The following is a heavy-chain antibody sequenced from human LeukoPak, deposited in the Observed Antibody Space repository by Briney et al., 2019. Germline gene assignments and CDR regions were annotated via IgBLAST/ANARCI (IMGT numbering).Heavy chain of an antibody. V-gene: IGHV3-64*01. D-gene: IGHD6-6*01. Sequence: PGGSLRLSCAASGFTFSSYAMHWVRQAPGKGLEYVSAISSNGGSTYYANSVKGRFTISRDNSKNTLYLQMGSLRAEDMAVYYCARGGAYKQLVSPFDYWGQGTLVTVSS. CDR2: ISSNGGST. CDR3: ARGGAYKQLVSPFDY. J-gene: IGHJ4*02. CDR1: GFTFSSYA.